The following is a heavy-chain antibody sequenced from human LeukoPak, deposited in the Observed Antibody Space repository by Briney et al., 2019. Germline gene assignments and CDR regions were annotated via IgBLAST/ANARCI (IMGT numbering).Heavy chain of an antibody. J-gene: IGHJ6*03. Sequence: PGGSLRLSCAASGFTFDDYGMSWVRQAPGKGLEWVSGINWNGGSTGYADSVKGRFTISRDNAKNSLYLQMNSLRAEDTALYYCARDRGMYSSGWYEHVPYYYMDVWGKGTTVTVSS. D-gene: IGHD6-19*01. CDR3: ARDRGMYSSGWYEHVPYYYMDV. V-gene: IGHV3-20*04. CDR1: GFTFDDYG. CDR2: INWNGGST.